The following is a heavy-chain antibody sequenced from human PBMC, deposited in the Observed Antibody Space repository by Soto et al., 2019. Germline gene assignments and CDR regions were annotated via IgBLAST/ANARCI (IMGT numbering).Heavy chain of an antibody. Sequence: QIQLVQSGGDVKTPGASVKVSCTTSRYTFTSHGIAWVRQAPGQGLEGMGWISTFNGTTDYAQKFQGRVTMTADTITSTVHMELRSLRSDDTAVYYCARLLTEGATFREDAFDLWGPGTKVTVSS. D-gene: IGHD3-9*01. J-gene: IGHJ3*01. V-gene: IGHV1-18*01. CDR2: ISTFNGTT. CDR1: RYTFTSHG. CDR3: ARLLTEGATFREDAFDL.